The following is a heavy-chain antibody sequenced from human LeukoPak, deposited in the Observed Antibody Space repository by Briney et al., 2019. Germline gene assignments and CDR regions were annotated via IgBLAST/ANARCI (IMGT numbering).Heavy chain of an antibody. J-gene: IGHJ4*02. D-gene: IGHD3-3*01. CDR1: GDTVSSCCVA. V-gene: IGHV6-1*01. CDR3: ATAGVAHFEY. Sequence: KASQTLSLTCAVSGDTVSSCCVAWIWKRQSQSMDLEGLGRTYYRSKWYADYVVSVKSIITINSDTSKNQFSLQLNSVTTDDTAVYYCATAGVAHFEYWGQGPLVTVSS. CDR2: TYYRSKWYA.